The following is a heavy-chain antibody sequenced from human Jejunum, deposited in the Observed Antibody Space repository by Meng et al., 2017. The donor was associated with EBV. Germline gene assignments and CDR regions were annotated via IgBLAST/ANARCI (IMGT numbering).Heavy chain of an antibody. CDR1: GYIFTNYA. Sequence: QVLLVQSGAEEKKPXASVKVSCKASGYIFTNYAMHWVRQAPGQRLEWMGWINTGTDSTKYSRKFQGRLTITRDTSASTVYMDLSSLRSEDTAVYYCARGRGVATISSWGQGTLVTVSS. CDR2: INTGTDST. CDR3: ARGRGVATISS. D-gene: IGHD5-12*01. V-gene: IGHV1-3*04. J-gene: IGHJ4*02.